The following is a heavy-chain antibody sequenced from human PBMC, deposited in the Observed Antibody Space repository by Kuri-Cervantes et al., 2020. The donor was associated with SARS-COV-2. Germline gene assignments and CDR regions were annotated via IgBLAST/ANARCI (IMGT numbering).Heavy chain of an antibody. Sequence: SETLSLTCTVSGGSISSSSYYWGWIRQPPGKGLEWIGEINHSGSTNYNPSLKSRVTISVDTSKNQFSLKLSSATAADTAVYYCASGYITGTTVAYDPWGQGTLVTVSS. J-gene: IGHJ5*02. CDR1: GGSISSSSYY. CDR3: ASGYITGTTVAYDP. D-gene: IGHD1-7*01. V-gene: IGHV4-39*01. CDR2: INHSGST.